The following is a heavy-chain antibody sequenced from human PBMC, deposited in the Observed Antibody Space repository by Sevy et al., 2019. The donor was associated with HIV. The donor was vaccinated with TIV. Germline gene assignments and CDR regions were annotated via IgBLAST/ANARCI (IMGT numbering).Heavy chain of an antibody. D-gene: IGHD6-13*01. V-gene: IGHV3-30-3*01. CDR3: ARDFAAAGTYYFDY. CDR1: GFTFSSYA. Sequence: GGSLRLSCAASGFTFSSYAMHWVRQAPGKGLEWAAVISYDGSNKYYADSVKGRFTISRDNSKNTLYLQMNSLRAEDTAVYYCARDFAAAGTYYFDYWGQGTLVTVSS. CDR2: ISYDGSNK. J-gene: IGHJ4*02.